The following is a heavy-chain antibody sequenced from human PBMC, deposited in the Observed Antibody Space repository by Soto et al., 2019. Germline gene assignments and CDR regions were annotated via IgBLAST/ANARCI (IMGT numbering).Heavy chain of an antibody. CDR1: GFPFGDYA. Sequence: GGSLRLSCRASGFPFGDYAMSWFRPEPGKGLEWVGFIRSKAYGGTTEYAASVKGRFTISRDDSKSIAYLRMNSLKTEDTAVYYCTADIVVVPAAPHDAFDIWGQGTMVTVSS. CDR3: TADIVVVPAAPHDAFDI. V-gene: IGHV3-49*03. CDR2: IRSKAYGGTT. D-gene: IGHD2-2*01. J-gene: IGHJ3*02.